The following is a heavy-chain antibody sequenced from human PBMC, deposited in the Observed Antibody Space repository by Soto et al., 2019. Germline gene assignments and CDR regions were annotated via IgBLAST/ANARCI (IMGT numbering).Heavy chain of an antibody. CDR3: VRGVRLHFDL. V-gene: IGHV3-23*01. Sequence: EVQLLESGGGLVQPGGSLRLSCGVSGFTFSTYAMSWVRQAPGKGLEWVSAISGSGNKTFYADSVKGRCTISRDNSKNTLHLHMSSLRVEDTAVYYCVRGVRLHFDLWGQGTLVTVSS. J-gene: IGHJ4*02. CDR2: ISGSGNKT. CDR1: GFTFSTYA.